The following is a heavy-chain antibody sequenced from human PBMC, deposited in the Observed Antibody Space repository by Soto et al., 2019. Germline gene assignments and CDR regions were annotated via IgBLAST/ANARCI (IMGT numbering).Heavy chain of an antibody. V-gene: IGHV4-31*03. CDR3: ARENYGSIGWLDH. J-gene: IGHJ4*02. CDR1: GGSISNGGYY. Sequence: PSETLSLTCTVSGGSISNGGYYWTWFRQQPGKGLEWIGYIYYSGSTYYNPSLKSRVTISIDTSKNQFSLKLSSVTAADTAVYYCARENYGSIGWLDHWGQGTLVTVSS. D-gene: IGHD3-22*01. CDR2: IYYSGST.